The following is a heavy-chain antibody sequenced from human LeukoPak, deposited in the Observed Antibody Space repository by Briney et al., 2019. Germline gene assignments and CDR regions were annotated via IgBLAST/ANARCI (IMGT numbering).Heavy chain of an antibody. CDR2: IYPGDSDT. Sequence: GESLQISCKGSGYTFSNYWIGWVRQMPGKGLEWMGIIYPGDSDTTYSPSFQGQVTLAVDTSISTAYLQWSSLMASDTAMYYCARRYCSGGRCLIHPNAFDMWGQGTMVTVSP. CDR1: GYTFSNYW. J-gene: IGHJ3*02. V-gene: IGHV5-51*01. CDR3: ARRYCSGGRCLIHPNAFDM. D-gene: IGHD2-15*01.